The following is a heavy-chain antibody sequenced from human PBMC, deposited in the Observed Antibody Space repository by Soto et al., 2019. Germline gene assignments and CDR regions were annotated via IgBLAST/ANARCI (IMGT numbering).Heavy chain of an antibody. CDR3: AREALLWFGESDYYYYGMDV. CDR1: GCTFTSYG. J-gene: IGHJ6*02. CDR2: ISAYNGNT. V-gene: IGHV1-18*01. Sequence: ASVKVSCKASGCTFTSYGISWVRQAPGQGPEWMGWISAYNGNTNYAQKLQGRVTMTTDTSTSTAYMELRSLRSDDTAVYYCAREALLWFGESDYYYYGMDVWGQGTTVTVSS. D-gene: IGHD3-10*01.